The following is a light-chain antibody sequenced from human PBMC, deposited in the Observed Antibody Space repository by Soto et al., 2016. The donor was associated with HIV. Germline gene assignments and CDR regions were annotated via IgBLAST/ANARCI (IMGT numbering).Light chain of an antibody. V-gene: IGLV3-21*02. CDR1: NIGTKS. CDR2: DDS. Sequence: SYVLTQPPSVSVAPGETAKIACGGNNIGTKSVHWYQQKPGQAPILVVYDDSDWPSGIPERFSGPNSGSAATLTISRVEAGDEADYYCQVWHSDGDNYVFGPGTKVTVL. CDR3: QVWHSDGDNYV. J-gene: IGLJ1*01.